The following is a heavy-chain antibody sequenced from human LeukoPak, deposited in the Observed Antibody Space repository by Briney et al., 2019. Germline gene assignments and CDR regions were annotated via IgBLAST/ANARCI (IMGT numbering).Heavy chain of an antibody. D-gene: IGHD3-10*01. Sequence: SETLSLTCTVSGDSISSSSFYWGWIRQPPGKGLEWIGNIYYSGSTYYNPSLKSRVTISVDTSKNQFSLKLSSVTAADTAMYYCARLVWFEDRYFDYWGQGTLVTVSS. CDR2: IYYSGST. V-gene: IGHV4-39*01. CDR1: GDSISSSSFY. J-gene: IGHJ4*02. CDR3: ARLVWFEDRYFDY.